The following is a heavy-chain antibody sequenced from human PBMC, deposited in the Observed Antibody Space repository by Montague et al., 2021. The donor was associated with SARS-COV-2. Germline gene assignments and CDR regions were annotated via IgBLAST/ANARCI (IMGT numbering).Heavy chain of an antibody. CDR2: INHSGST. CDR1: GGSFSGYY. J-gene: IGHJ6*02. V-gene: IGHV4-34*01. D-gene: IGHD3-16*02. Sequence: SETLSLTCAVSGGSFSGYYWTWIRQPPGKGLEWIGEINHSGSTNYNPSPKSRVTISVDTSKNQFSLKLRSVTAADTAVYYCARGQPPRITFGGIISYGLDVWGQGTRVTVSS. CDR3: ARGQPPRITFGGIISYGLDV.